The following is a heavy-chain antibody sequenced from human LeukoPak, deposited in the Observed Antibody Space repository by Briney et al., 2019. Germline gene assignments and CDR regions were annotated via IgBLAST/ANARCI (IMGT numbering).Heavy chain of an antibody. CDR1: GGSIKTYY. CDR3: AASGGYSSSWSL. D-gene: IGHD6-13*01. V-gene: IGHV4-59*01. CDR2: MYYSGIT. Sequence: KPSETLSLTCSVSGGSIKTYYWNWLRQPPGKGLEWIANMYYSGITSYNPSLRSRVTMSVDTSRNQVSLNLNSVGAADTAVYYCAASGGYSSSWSLWGQGTLVTVSS. J-gene: IGHJ4*02.